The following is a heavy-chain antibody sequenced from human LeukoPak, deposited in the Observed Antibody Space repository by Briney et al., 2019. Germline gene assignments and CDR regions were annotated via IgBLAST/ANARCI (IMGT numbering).Heavy chain of an antibody. V-gene: IGHV3-21*01. Sequence: GGSLRLSCAASGFTFSSYSMNWVRQAPGKGLEWVSSISSSSSYIYYADSVKGRFTISRDNAKYSLHLQMNSLRAEDTAVYYCARDSASLWFGELSGWFAPWGQGTLVTVSS. J-gene: IGHJ5*02. D-gene: IGHD3-10*01. CDR3: ARDSASLWFGELSGWFAP. CDR1: GFTFSSYS. CDR2: ISSSSSYI.